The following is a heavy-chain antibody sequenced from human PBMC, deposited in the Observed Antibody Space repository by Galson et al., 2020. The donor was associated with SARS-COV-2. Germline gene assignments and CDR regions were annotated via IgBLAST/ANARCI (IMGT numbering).Heavy chain of an antibody. V-gene: IGHV4-59*11. J-gene: IGHJ4*02. D-gene: IGHD6-13*01. Sequence: ETLSLTCSVSGGSINNHHWTWVRQPPGKGLEWIGYISYNGGTNSNPSLRSRVTISLDTSKNQFSLKLSSVTAADTAVYYCARVRPFSNSWYYFDSWGQGILVTVSS. CDR3: ARVRPFSNSWYYFDS. CDR2: ISYNGGT. CDR1: GGSINNHH.